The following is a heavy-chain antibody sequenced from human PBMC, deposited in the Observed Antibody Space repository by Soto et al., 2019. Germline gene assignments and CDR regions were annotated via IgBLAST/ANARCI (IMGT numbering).Heavy chain of an antibody. CDR2: IYHTGST. V-gene: IGHV4-38-2*01. CDR3: ARRHSSNWYGLDY. CDR1: GYSISNGYY. J-gene: IGHJ4*02. Sequence: SETLSLTCAVSGYSISNGYYWGWIRQPPGKGLEWIGSIYHTGSTYYNPSLKSRVTISVDTSKNQFSLRLSSVTAADTAVYYCARRHSSNWYGLDYWGQGTLVTVSS. D-gene: IGHD6-13*01.